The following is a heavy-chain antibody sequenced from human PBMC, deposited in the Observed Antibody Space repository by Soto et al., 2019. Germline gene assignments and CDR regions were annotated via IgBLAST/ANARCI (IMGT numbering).Heavy chain of an antibody. V-gene: IGHV4-30-2*01. CDR2: IYHSGST. J-gene: IGHJ4*02. CDR3: TRDNPGFDY. Sequence: SETLSLTCAVSGGSISSGGYSWSWIRQPPGKGLEWIGYIYHSGSTYYNPSLKSRVTISVDRSKNQFSLKLSSVTAADTAVDYCTRDNPGFDYWGQGTLVTVSS. CDR1: GGSISSGGYS.